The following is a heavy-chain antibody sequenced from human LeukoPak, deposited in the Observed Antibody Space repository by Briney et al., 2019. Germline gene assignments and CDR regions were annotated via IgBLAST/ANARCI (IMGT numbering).Heavy chain of an antibody. CDR2: ISSSSSYI. CDR1: GFTFSSYS. CDR3: ARDRTTGIAVAGTASDY. V-gene: IGHV3-21*01. D-gene: IGHD6-19*01. Sequence: NPGGSLRLSCAASGFTFSSYSMNWVRQAPGKWLEWVSSISSSSSYIYYADSVKGRFTISRDNAKNSLYLQMNSLRAEDTAVYYCARDRTTGIAVAGTASDYWGQGTLVTVSS. J-gene: IGHJ4*02.